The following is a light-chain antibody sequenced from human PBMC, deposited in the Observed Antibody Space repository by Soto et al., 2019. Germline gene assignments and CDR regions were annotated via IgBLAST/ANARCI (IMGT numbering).Light chain of an antibody. J-gene: IGLJ1*01. CDR1: SSDVGGYNY. V-gene: IGLV2-14*01. CDR3: DSYTSSRAYV. CDR2: EVS. Sequence: QSVLTQPASVSGSPGQSITISCTGTSSDVGGYNYVSWYQQQAGKAPKLIIHEVSNRPSGVSNRFSGSKSGNTASLTISGFQAEDEADYYCDSYTSSRAYVFGIGTKLTVL.